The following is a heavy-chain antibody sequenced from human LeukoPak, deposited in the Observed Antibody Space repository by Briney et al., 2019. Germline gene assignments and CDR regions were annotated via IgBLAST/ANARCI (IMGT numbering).Heavy chain of an antibody. CDR3: VRDFLGESGAGGY. J-gene: IGHJ4*02. CDR1: TFTFSSYT. Sequence: GGSLRLSCATSTFTFSSYTMNWVRQAPGKGLEWVSSISPSGNSEYHADSVKGRFTISRDNAENSLYMQMNSLRAEDTGVYYCVRDFLGESGAGGYWGQGTLVTVSS. D-gene: IGHD3-10*01. CDR2: ISPSGNSE. V-gene: IGHV3-21*01.